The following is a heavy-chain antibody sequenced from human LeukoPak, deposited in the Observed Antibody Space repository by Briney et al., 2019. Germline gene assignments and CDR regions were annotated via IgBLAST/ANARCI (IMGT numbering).Heavy chain of an antibody. V-gene: IGHV1-2*02. J-gene: IGHJ4*02. CDR3: ARVRRGIAVANSDY. CDR2: INPNSGGT. CDR1: GYTFTGYY. D-gene: IGHD6-19*01. Sequence: ASVKVSCKASGYTFTGYYMHWVRQAPGRGLGWMGWINPNSGGTNYAQKFQGRVTMTRDTSISTAYMELSRLRSDDTAVYYCARVRRGIAVANSDYWGQGTLVTVSS.